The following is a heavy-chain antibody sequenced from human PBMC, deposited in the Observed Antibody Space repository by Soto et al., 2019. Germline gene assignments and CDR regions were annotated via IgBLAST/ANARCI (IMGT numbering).Heavy chain of an antibody. CDR3: ARGAAAGTLDY. D-gene: IGHD6-13*01. CDR1: CGSIISSNW. V-gene: IGHV4-4*02. Sequence: SETLSLTCAFSCGSIISSNWWSWVRQPPGKGLEWIGEIDHSGSTNYNPSLKSRVTISVDKSKNQFSLKLSSVTAADTAVYYCARGAAAGTLDYWGQGTLVTVSS. CDR2: IDHSGST. J-gene: IGHJ4*02.